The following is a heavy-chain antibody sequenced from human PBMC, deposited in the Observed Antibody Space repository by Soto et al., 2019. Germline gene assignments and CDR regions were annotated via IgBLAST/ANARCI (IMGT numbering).Heavy chain of an antibody. V-gene: IGHV4-31*03. Sequence: SETLSLTSTVSGGSISSGGYYWSWIRQHPGKGLEWIGYIYYSGSTYYNPSLKSRVTISVDTSKNQFSLKLSSVTAADTAVYYCARDHYDSSGYYLIDYWRQGTLVTVSS. J-gene: IGHJ4*02. D-gene: IGHD3-22*01. CDR3: ARDHYDSSGYYLIDY. CDR2: IYYSGST. CDR1: GGSISSGGYY.